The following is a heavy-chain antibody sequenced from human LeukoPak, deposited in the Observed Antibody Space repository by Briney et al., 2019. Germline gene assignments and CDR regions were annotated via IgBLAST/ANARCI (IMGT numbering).Heavy chain of an antibody. J-gene: IGHJ3*02. CDR1: GFTFSSYG. Sequence: GGSLRLSRAASGFTFSSYGMNWVRQAPGKGLEWVSFISGSGGSTDYAVSVRGRFTISRDNSKNMLYLQMNSLRAEDTAVYYCAKDPNGDYVGTFDMWGQGTVVTVSS. D-gene: IGHD4-17*01. CDR2: ISGSGGST. V-gene: IGHV3-23*01. CDR3: AKDPNGDYVGTFDM.